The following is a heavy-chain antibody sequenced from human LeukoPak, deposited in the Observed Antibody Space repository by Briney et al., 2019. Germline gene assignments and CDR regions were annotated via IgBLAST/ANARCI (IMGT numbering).Heavy chain of an antibody. CDR2: IRYDGGNK. CDR3: TRDHITSWQIDF. D-gene: IGHD2-2*01. CDR1: GFTFSSYG. V-gene: IGHV3-30*02. J-gene: IGHJ4*02. Sequence: GGSLRLSCAASGFTFSSYGMHWVRQAPGKGLEWVAFIRYDGGNKYYADSVKGRFTISRGNSKNTVSLQMNSLRVEDTAVYYCTRDHITSWQIDFWGQGTMVTVSS.